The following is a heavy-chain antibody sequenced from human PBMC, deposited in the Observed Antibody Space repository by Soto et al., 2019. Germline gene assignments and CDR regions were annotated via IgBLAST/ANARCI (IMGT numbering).Heavy chain of an antibody. Sequence: SVKVSCKASGGTFSSYAISWVRQAPGQGLEWMGGIIPIFGTANYAQKFQGRVTITADKSTSTAYMELSSLRSEDTAVYYCASSIYYDSSGYYYLFDYWGRGTLVTVSS. CDR3: ASSIYYDSSGYYYLFDY. D-gene: IGHD3-22*01. CDR1: GGTFSSYA. V-gene: IGHV1-69*06. J-gene: IGHJ4*02. CDR2: IIPIFGTA.